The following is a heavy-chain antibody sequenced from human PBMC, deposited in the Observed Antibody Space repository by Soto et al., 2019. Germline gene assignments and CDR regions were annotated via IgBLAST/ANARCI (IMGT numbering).Heavy chain of an antibody. CDR1: GGIFSTYA. J-gene: IGHJ4*02. CDR3: ARDRDDYGSGNYYNRIDF. Sequence: QVQLVQSGAEVKKPGSSVKVSCKPSGGIFSTYAISWLRQAPGQGLEWMGGIIPLFGTPNYAQRFQGRVTITADESTRTAYMELSRLRSEDTAVYYCARDRDDYGSGNYYNRIDFWGQGTLVTVSS. V-gene: IGHV1-69*01. D-gene: IGHD3-10*01. CDR2: IIPLFGTP.